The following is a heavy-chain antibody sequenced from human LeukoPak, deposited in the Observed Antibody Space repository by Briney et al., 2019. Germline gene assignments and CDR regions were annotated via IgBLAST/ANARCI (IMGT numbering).Heavy chain of an antibody. CDR3: ARHEGATGAYYFDY. Sequence: PSETLSLTCAVYGGSFSGYYWSWIRQPPGKGLEWIGYIYYSGSTNYNPSLKSRVTISVDTSKNQFSLKLSSVTAADTAVYYCARHEGATGAYYFDYWGQGTLVTVSS. D-gene: IGHD1-26*01. J-gene: IGHJ4*02. CDR1: GGSFSGYY. V-gene: IGHV4-59*08. CDR2: IYYSGST.